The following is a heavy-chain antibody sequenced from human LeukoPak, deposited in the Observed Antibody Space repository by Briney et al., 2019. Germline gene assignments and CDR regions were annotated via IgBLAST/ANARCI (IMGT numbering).Heavy chain of an antibody. D-gene: IGHD3-3*01. CDR2: INHSGST. V-gene: IGHV4-34*01. CDR3: ARASLSITIFGVADYYYGMDV. CDR1: GFTVSSNY. J-gene: IGHJ6*02. Sequence: GSLRLSCAASGFTVSSNYMSWIRQPPGKGLEWIGEINHSGSTNYNPSLKSRVTISVDTSKNQFSPKLSSVTAADTAVYYCARASLSITIFGVADYYYGMDVWGQGTTVTVSS.